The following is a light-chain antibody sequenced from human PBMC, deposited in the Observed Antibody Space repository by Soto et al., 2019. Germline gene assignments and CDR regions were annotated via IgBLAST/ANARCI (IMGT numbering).Light chain of an antibody. V-gene: IGLV2-14*01. CDR1: SSDVGGYKY. CDR2: DVS. CDR3: CSYTIGNRYV. Sequence: QSALTQPASVSGSPGQSITISCTGTSSDVGGYKYVSWYQQHPGKAPKFMIYDVSIRPSGVSNRFSGSKSGNTASLTISGLQAEDEDDYYCCSYTIGNRYVCGTGTKLTVL. J-gene: IGLJ1*01.